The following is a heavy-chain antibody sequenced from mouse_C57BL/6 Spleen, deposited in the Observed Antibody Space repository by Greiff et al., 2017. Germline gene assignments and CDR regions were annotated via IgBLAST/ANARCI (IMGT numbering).Heavy chain of an antibody. Sequence: EVKLVASGGGLVKPGGSLKLSCAASGFTFSDYGMHWVRQAPETGLEWVAYISSGSSTIYYADTVKGRFTISRENAKNTLFLQMTSLRSEDTAMYYCARRRNDDYGAWFAYWGQGTLVTVSA. CDR1: GFTFSDYG. J-gene: IGHJ3*01. V-gene: IGHV5-17*01. CDR2: ISSGSSTI. D-gene: IGHD2-4*01. CDR3: ARRRNDDYGAWFAY.